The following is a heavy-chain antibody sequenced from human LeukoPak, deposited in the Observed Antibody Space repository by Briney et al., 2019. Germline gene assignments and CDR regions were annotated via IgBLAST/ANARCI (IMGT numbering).Heavy chain of an antibody. V-gene: IGHV1-18*01. D-gene: IGHD3-22*01. CDR2: INAYNGNT. Sequence: PLVTVSCMASVYTFTSYGISWVRQAPGQGLDWMGWINAYNGNTDYAQKLQGRVTMTTDTYTSTAYMELSSLRSDDTAVYYCARGLWDSSGYYYQYYFDYWGQGTLVAVSS. CDR3: ARGLWDSSGYYYQYYFDY. CDR1: VYTFTSYG. J-gene: IGHJ4*02.